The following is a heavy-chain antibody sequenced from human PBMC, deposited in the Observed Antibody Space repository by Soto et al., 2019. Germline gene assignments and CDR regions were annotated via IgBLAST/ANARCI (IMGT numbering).Heavy chain of an antibody. J-gene: IGHJ4*02. CDR3: ATNHGDISGRTPLLFDS. CDR1: GGPIGSGGYY. V-gene: IGHV4-31*03. D-gene: IGHD3-22*01. Sequence: TLSLTCTVSGGPIGSGGYYWDWIRQHPGKGPEWIGYIHYSGNTYYNPSLKSRLTISLDTSKNQFSLHLSSVTAADTAVYYCATNHGDISGRTPLLFDSWGQGTLVTAPQ. CDR2: IHYSGNT.